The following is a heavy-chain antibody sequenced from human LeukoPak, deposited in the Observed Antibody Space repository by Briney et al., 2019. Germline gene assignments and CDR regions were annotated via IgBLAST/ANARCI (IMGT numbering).Heavy chain of an antibody. V-gene: IGHV3-15*01. CDR2: IKSKTDGGTT. J-gene: IGHJ4*02. CDR1: GFTFSNAW. D-gene: IGHD3-10*01. CDR3: TTEDITMVRRALDY. Sequence: GGSLRLSCAASGFTFSNAWMSWVRQAPGKGLEWVGRIKSKTDGGTTDYAAPVKGRFTISRDDSKNTLYLQMNSLKTEDTAVYYCTTEDITMVRRALDYWGQGTLVTVSS.